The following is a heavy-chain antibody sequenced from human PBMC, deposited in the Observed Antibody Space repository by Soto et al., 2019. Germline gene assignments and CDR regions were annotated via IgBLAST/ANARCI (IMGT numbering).Heavy chain of an antibody. Sequence: GGSLRLSCAASGFTFSSYAMSWVRQAPGKGLEWVSAISGSGGSTYYADSVKGRFTISRDNSKNTLYLQMNSLRAEDTAVYYCAKDRSPHGDYEYYFDYWGQGTLVTVSS. D-gene: IGHD4-17*01. CDR3: AKDRSPHGDYEYYFDY. CDR2: ISGSGGST. CDR1: GFTFSSYA. V-gene: IGHV3-23*01. J-gene: IGHJ4*02.